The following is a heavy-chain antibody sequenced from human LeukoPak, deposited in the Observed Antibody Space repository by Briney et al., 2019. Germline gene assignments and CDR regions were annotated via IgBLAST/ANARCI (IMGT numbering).Heavy chain of an antibody. J-gene: IGHJ5*02. CDR3: ASSTIGWFGELLSPPSNLWPPWMFDP. D-gene: IGHD3-10*01. Sequence: GSSVKVSCKASGGTFSSYAISWVRQAPGQGLEWMGRIIPIFGTANYAQKFQGRVTITTDESTSTAYMELSSLRSEDTAVYYCASSTIGWFGELLSPPSNLWPPWMFDPWGQGTLVTVSS. V-gene: IGHV1-69*05. CDR1: GGTFSSYA. CDR2: IIPIFGTA.